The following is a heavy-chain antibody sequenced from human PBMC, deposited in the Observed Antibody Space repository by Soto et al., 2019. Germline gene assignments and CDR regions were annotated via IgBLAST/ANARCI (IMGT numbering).Heavy chain of an antibody. Sequence: EVQLVESGGGLVQPGGSLRLSCAASGFTFSSYDMHWVRQATGKGLEWVSAIGTAGDTYYPGSVKGRFTISRENAKNSLELQKNRLRARDTAVYYLARGCRGCIPPYYYYYMDVWGKGTTVTVSS. CDR1: GFTFSSYD. V-gene: IGHV3-13*01. CDR3: ARGCRGCIPPYYYYYMDV. D-gene: IGHD2-21*01. J-gene: IGHJ6*03. CDR2: IGTAGDT.